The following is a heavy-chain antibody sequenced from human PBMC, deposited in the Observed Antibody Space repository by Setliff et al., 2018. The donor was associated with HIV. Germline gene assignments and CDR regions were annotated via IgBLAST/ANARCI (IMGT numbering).Heavy chain of an antibody. Sequence: GGSLRLSCTASGFTFSDSVMHWVRQPPGKGLEWVAAISVDGSGKFYADSVKGRFTIARDNSRNTMYLQMNSLRDEDTAVYYCAREGGSSGYCGYFDYWGQGTLVTVSS. V-gene: IGHV3-30*01. D-gene: IGHD3-22*01. CDR3: AREGGSSGYCGYFDY. CDR1: GFTFSDSV. J-gene: IGHJ4*02. CDR2: ISVDGSGK.